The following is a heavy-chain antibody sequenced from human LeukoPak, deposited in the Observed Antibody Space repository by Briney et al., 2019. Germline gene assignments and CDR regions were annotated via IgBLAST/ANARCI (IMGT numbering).Heavy chain of an antibody. Sequence: GGSLRLSCAASGFTFSSYSMNWVRQAPGKGLEWVSSISSSSSYIYYADSVKGRFTISRDNAKNSLYLQMNSLRAEDTAVYYCARDGYDSSGRVAYWGQGTLVTVSS. D-gene: IGHD3-22*01. CDR3: ARDGYDSSGRVAY. V-gene: IGHV3-21*04. CDR2: ISSSSSYI. J-gene: IGHJ4*02. CDR1: GFTFSSYS.